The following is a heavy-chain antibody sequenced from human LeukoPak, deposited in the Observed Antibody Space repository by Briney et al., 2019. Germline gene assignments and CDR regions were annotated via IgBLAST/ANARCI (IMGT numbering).Heavy chain of an antibody. D-gene: IGHD3-22*01. CDR2: IGTYGGDT. V-gene: IGHV1-18*01. J-gene: IGHJ5*01. CDR1: SSR. CDR3: ARDLWNFYDDSGYNRDFDS. Sequence: ASVKVSCKASSRISWVRQAPGQGLEWMGWIGTYGGDTYYAQKFQGRITVTTDTSTSTVYMELRNLRSDDTAVYYCARDLWNFYDDSGYNRDFDSWGQGTLVTVSS.